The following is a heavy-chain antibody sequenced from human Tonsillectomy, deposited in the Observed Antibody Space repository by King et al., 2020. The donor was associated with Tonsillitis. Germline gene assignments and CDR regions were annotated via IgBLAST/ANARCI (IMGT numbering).Heavy chain of an antibody. CDR1: GFTFNDFG. CDR2: IRFDGTDT. Sequence: VQLVESGGGVVQPGGSLRLSCTASGFTFNDFGMHWVRQAPGKGLEWVAFIRFDGTDTYYPDSLKGRFAISRDNSKDTVYLQMNSLRAEDTAVYFCARPDIWTVYSLGSWGQGTLVTVAS. CDR3: ARPDIWTVYSLGS. V-gene: IGHV3-30*02. J-gene: IGHJ5*02. D-gene: IGHD3/OR15-3a*01.